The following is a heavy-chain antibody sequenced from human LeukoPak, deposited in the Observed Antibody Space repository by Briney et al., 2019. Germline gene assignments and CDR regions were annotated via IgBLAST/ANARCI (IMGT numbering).Heavy chain of an antibody. CDR3: ARAVGVRGGHCWFDP. D-gene: IGHD3-10*01. J-gene: IGHJ5*02. Sequence: GGSLRLSCAVSGFTFSDYYMSWIRQAPGKGLEWVSYISSSGSTIYYADSVKGRFTISRDNAKNSLYLQMNSLRGEDTAVYYSARAVGVRGGHCWFDPWGQGTLVTVSS. CDR1: GFTFSDYY. V-gene: IGHV3-11*01. CDR2: ISSSGSTI.